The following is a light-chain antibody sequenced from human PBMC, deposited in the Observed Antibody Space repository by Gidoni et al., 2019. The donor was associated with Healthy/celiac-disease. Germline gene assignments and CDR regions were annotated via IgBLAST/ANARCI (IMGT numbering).Light chain of an antibody. Sequence: VLTQSPGTLSLSPGERASLSCRASQSVSSSYLAWYQQKPGQAPRILIYGASSRATGIPDRFSGSGSGTDFTLTISRMEPEDFAVYYCQQYGRAFGPGTKVDIK. CDR3: QQYGRA. CDR2: GAS. CDR1: QSVSSSY. J-gene: IGKJ3*01. V-gene: IGKV3-20*01.